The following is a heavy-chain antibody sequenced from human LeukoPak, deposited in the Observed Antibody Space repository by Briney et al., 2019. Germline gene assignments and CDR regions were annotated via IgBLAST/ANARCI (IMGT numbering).Heavy chain of an antibody. Sequence: GGSLRLSCAASGFTFSSYWMHWVRQAPGKGLVWVSRINSDGSSTSYADSVKGRFTISRDNAKNTLYLQMNSLRAEDTAVYYRATSHSSSWLSYWGQGTLVTVSS. CDR3: ATSHSSSWLSY. D-gene: IGHD6-13*01. CDR2: INSDGSST. V-gene: IGHV3-74*01. CDR1: GFTFSSYW. J-gene: IGHJ4*02.